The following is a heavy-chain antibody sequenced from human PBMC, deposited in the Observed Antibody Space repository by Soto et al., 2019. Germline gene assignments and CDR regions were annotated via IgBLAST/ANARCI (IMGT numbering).Heavy chain of an antibody. CDR3: ARDPVYCSGGSCYGYNWFDP. Sequence: PGGSLRLSCAASGFTFSSYGRHWVRQAPGKGLEWVAVIWYDGSNKYYADSVKGRFTISRDNSKNTLYLQMNSLRAEDTAVYYCARDPVYCSGGSCYGYNWFDPWGQGTLVTVSS. J-gene: IGHJ5*02. D-gene: IGHD2-15*01. V-gene: IGHV3-33*01. CDR1: GFTFSSYG. CDR2: IWYDGSNK.